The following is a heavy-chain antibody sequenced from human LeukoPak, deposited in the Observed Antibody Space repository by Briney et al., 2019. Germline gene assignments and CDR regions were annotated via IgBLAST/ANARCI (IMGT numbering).Heavy chain of an antibody. D-gene: IGHD3-10*01. V-gene: IGHV3-23*01. CDR2: ISGSGGST. J-gene: IGHJ4*02. Sequence: QTGGSLRLSCAASGFTFSSYAMSWVRQAPGKGLEWVSAISGSGGSTYYADSVKGRFTISRDNSKNTLYLQMNSLRAEDTAVYYCAKDLTMVRGGEVLSAFDYWGQGTLVTVSS. CDR1: GFTFSSYA. CDR3: AKDLTMVRGGEVLSAFDY.